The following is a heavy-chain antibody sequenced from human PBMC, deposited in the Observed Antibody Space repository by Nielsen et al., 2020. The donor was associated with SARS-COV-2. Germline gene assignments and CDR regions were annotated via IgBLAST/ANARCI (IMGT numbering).Heavy chain of an antibody. J-gene: IGHJ4*02. D-gene: IGHD2-8*02. CDR1: GFTFRNYC. CDR2: VSMDGRGT. Sequence: GGSLRLSCAASGFTFRNYCMHWVRQAPGKGLVWVARVSMDGRGTNYADSVKGRFTISRDNAENTLHLDMSSLRVEDSAVYYFTRDGHYWDLDNWGQGALVTVSS. CDR3: TRDGHYWDLDN. V-gene: IGHV3-74*01.